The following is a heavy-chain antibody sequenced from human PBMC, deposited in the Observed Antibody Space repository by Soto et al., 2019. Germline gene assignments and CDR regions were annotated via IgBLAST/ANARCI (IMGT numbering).Heavy chain of an antibody. CDR3: ARDNYGPLDY. D-gene: IGHD3-10*01. Sequence: ASVKVSCKPSGYSFSNFYVHWVRQAPGQGLEWMGIIDPSSGTTSYTQKFQERVTMTRDTSMSTVYMELSGLRSDDTAVYFCARDNYGPLDYWGQGTLVTVSS. V-gene: IGHV1-46*01. CDR2: IDPSSGTT. CDR1: GYSFSNFY. J-gene: IGHJ4*02.